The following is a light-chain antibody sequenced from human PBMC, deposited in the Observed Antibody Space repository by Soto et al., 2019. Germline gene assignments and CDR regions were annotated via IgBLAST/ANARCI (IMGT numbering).Light chain of an antibody. J-gene: IGKJ4*01. CDR3: QQRQYWPPLT. CDR1: QSISSW. CDR2: DAS. V-gene: IGKV1-5*01. Sequence: DIQMTQSPSTLSASVGDRVTITCRASQSISSWLAWYQQKPGKAPKLLIYDASSLESGVPSRFSGSGSGTEFTLTISSLQPDDFAVYYCQQRQYWPPLTFGGGTKVEMK.